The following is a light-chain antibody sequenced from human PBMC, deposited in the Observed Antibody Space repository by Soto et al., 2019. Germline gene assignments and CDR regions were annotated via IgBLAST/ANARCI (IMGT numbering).Light chain of an antibody. Sequence: DIVMTQSPDSLAVSLGERATINCKSSQSILYSPNNKNCLTWYQQKPGQPPKLLIYWASTRESGVPDRFSGSGSGTNFTLTISSLQAEDVAVYYCQQFYTTPTFGQGTKVEIK. CDR3: QQFYTTPT. CDR1: QSILYSPNNKNC. CDR2: WAS. V-gene: IGKV4-1*01. J-gene: IGKJ1*01.